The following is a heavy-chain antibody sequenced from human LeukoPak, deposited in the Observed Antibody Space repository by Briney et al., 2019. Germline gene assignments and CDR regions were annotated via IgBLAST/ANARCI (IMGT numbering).Heavy chain of an antibody. J-gene: IGHJ6*03. V-gene: IGHV3-23*01. D-gene: IGHD4-11*01. CDR1: GFTFSSYA. CDR2: ISGSGGST. Sequence: PGGSLRLSCAASGFTFSSYAMSWVRQAPGKGLEWVSTISGSGGSTYYADSVKGRFTISRDDSKNTLYLPMISLRAEDTAIYYCAKNPPTVSAVYYYYMDVWGKGTTVSVSS. CDR3: AKNPPTVSAVYYYYMDV.